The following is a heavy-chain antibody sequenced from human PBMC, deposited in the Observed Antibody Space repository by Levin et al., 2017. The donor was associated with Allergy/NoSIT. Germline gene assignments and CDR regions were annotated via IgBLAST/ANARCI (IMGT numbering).Heavy chain of an antibody. CDR3: ARGDRMIRTVMFQSYFDS. D-gene: IGHD3-10*01. J-gene: IGHJ4*02. Sequence: TLSLTCDVSGGSISSSFWWTWVRQPPGKGLEWIGEILHSGKTNYNPSLKSRVTISVDKPKNQFSLNLTAVTAADTAVYYCARGDRMIRTVMFQSYFDSWGRGTLVTVSS. V-gene: IGHV4-4*02. CDR2: ILHSGKT. CDR1: GGSISSSFW.